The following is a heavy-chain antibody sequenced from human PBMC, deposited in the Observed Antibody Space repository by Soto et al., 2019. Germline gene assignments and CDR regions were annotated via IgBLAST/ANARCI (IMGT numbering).Heavy chain of an antibody. D-gene: IGHD6-19*01. Sequence: XETLTLTCAVAGGSISSYSWSWIRQPAGKGLEWIGRIYTSGSTNYNPSLKSRVTMSVDTSKNQFSLKLSSVTAADTAVYYCARGGAVAGLYYYYGMDVWGQGTTVTVSS. CDR1: GGSISSYS. J-gene: IGHJ6*02. V-gene: IGHV4-4*07. CDR2: IYTSGST. CDR3: ARGGAVAGLYYYYGMDV.